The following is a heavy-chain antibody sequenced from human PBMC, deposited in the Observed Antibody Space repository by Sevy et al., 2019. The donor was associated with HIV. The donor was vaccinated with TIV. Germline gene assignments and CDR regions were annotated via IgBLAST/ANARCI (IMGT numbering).Heavy chain of an antibody. J-gene: IGHJ4*02. D-gene: IGHD6-19*01. Sequence: GESLKIYCAASGFTFTNYGMHWVRQAPGKGLEWVSGISNSGANTYYADSVRGRFTVSRDNSKNTVYLQLNSLRAEDTAIYYCAKEWTLLSDWYGEFDYWGQGTLVTVSS. CDR3: AKEWTLLSDWYGEFDY. CDR2: ISNSGANT. CDR1: GFTFTNYG. V-gene: IGHV3-23*01.